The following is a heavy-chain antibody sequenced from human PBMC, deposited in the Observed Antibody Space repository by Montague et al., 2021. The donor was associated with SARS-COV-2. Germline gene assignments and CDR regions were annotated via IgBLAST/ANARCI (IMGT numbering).Heavy chain of an antibody. D-gene: IGHD3-22*01. Sequence: SETLSLTCTVSGGSITNNIDYWAWIRQPPGKGLEWIGSIYYTGNTYYNPSLKSRVTISVVTSKNHFTLKLSSETAAETAVYYCARLKRYFDSSGPPSAFDFWGQGTKVTVSS. V-gene: IGHV4-39*02. J-gene: IGHJ3*01. CDR2: IYYTGNT. CDR3: ARLKRYFDSSGPPSAFDF. CDR1: GGSITNNIDY.